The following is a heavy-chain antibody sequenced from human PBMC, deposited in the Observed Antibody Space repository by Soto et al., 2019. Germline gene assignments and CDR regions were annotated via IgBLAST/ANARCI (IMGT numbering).Heavy chain of an antibody. CDR3: ARHSGIAAAGTFDYYYYMDV. Sequence: QLQLQESGPGLVKPSETLSLTCTVSGGSISSSSYYWGWIRQPPGKGLEGIGSIYYSGSTYYNPSLKSRVTISVDTSKNQLSLKLSSVTAADTAVYYCARHSGIAAAGTFDYYYYMDVWGKGTTVTVSS. CDR2: IYYSGST. CDR1: GGSISSSSYY. D-gene: IGHD6-13*01. V-gene: IGHV4-39*01. J-gene: IGHJ6*03.